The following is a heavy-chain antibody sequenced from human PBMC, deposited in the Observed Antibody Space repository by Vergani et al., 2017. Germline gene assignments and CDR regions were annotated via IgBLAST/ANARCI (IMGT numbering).Heavy chain of an antibody. J-gene: IGHJ6*02. V-gene: IGHV4-59*01. D-gene: IGHD2-21*02. CDR2: IYYSGST. CDR3: AGACCGGGCDYYYYYGMDV. CDR1: GGSISSYY. Sequence: QVQLQESGPGLVKPSETLSLTCTVSGGSISSYYWSWIRQPPGKGLEWSGYIYYSGSTNYNPSLKSRVTISVDTSKNQFSLTLSSVTAADTAVYYCAGACCGGGCDYYYYYGMDVWGQGTTVTVSS.